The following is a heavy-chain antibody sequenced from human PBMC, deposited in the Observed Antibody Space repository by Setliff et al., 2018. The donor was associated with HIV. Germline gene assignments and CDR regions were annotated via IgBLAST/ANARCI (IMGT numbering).Heavy chain of an antibody. D-gene: IGHD5-12*01. CDR1: GYTFITHS. V-gene: IGHV1-46*01. CDR3: ARDWDLVATMYCDY. J-gene: IGHJ4*02. CDR2: INPSGGSP. Sequence: ASVKVSCKASGYTFITHSMHWVRQAPGQGPEWMGIINPSGGSPSYAPQFQGRVIMTKDTSTNTFYMQLSSLRSEDTAVYYCARDWDLVATMYCDYWGQGTLVHRLL.